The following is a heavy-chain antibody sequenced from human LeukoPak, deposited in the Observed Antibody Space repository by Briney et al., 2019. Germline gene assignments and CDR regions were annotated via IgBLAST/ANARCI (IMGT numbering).Heavy chain of an antibody. V-gene: IGHV3-23*01. Sequence: GGSLRSSCAASGFTFSSNAMSWVRQAQGKGLEWGSTISGSGGSTYYADSVKGRFTISRDNSKNTLYLQMNSLRAEDTAVYYCAKRPAHYDILTGYYIDYFDYWGQGTLVTVSS. CDR2: ISGSGGST. J-gene: IGHJ4*02. CDR1: GFTFSSNA. D-gene: IGHD3-9*01. CDR3: AKRPAHYDILTGYYIDYFDY.